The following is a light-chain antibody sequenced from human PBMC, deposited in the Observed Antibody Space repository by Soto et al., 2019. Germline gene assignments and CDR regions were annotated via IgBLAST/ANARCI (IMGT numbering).Light chain of an antibody. V-gene: IGLV2-14*01. CDR2: DVS. CDR3: SSYISSSTVV. Sequence: QSVLTQPASVSGSPGQSITISCTGTSIDVGGYNYVSWYQQHPGKAPKLMIYDVSNRPSGVSNRFSGSKSGNTASLTISGLQSEDDADYYCSSYISSSTVVFGGGTKLTVL. J-gene: IGLJ2*01. CDR1: SIDVGGYNY.